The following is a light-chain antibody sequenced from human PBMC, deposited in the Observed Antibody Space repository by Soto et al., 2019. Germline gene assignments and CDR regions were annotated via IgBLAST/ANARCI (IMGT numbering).Light chain of an antibody. CDR2: VVS. V-gene: IGLV2-14*01. CDR1: SSDVGGYDY. Sequence: QSALTQPASVSGSPGQSITISCTGTSSDVGGYDYVSWYQHFPGKAPKLIIYVVSNRPSGVSNRFSGSKSGNTASLTISGLQAEDEADYYCSSYTSSITVDVVFGGGTKVTVL. J-gene: IGLJ2*01. CDR3: SSYTSSITVDVV.